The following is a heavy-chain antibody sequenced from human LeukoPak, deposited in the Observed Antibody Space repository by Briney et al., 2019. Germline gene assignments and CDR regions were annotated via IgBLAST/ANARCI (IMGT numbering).Heavy chain of an antibody. D-gene: IGHD3-10*01. V-gene: IGHV3-23*01. CDR3: AKRVNFGSGSYSKASYYFDY. CDR2: ASGSGGST. J-gene: IGHJ4*02. Sequence: GGSLRLSCAASGFTFSSYAMSWVRQAPGKGLEWVSTASGSGGSTYYADSVKGRFTISRDNSKNTLYLQMNSLRAEDTAVFYCAKRVNFGSGSYSKASYYFDYWGQGTLVTVSS. CDR1: GFTFSSYA.